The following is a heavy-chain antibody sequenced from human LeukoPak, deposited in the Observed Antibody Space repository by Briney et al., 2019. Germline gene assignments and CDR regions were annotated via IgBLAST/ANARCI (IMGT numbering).Heavy chain of an antibody. CDR2: IYYSGSS. CDR3: ARVYYYYMDV. Sequence: SETLSLTCTVSGGSISSSSYYWGWIRQPPGKGLEWIGSIYYSGSSYYNPSLKSRVTISVDTSKNQFPLKLSSVTAADTAVYYCARVYYYYMDVWGKGTTVTVSS. V-gene: IGHV4-39*06. J-gene: IGHJ6*03. CDR1: GGSISSSSYY.